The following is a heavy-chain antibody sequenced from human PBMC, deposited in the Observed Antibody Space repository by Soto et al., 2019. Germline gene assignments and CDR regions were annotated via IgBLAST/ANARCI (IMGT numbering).Heavy chain of an antibody. Sequence: QLQLQESGPGLVKPSETLSLTCAVSGGSISSSSYYWGWIRQPPGKGLEWIGSIYYSGNTYYIPSLKSLGTISVDTSKNQFSLKLTSVTAADTAVYYCARHGAAAGTNWYFDLWGRGTLVTVSP. J-gene: IGHJ2*01. V-gene: IGHV4-39*01. CDR3: ARHGAAAGTNWYFDL. CDR1: GGSISSSSYY. CDR2: IYYSGNT. D-gene: IGHD6-13*01.